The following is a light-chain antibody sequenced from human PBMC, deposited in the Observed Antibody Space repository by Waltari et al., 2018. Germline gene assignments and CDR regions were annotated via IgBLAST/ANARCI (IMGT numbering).Light chain of an antibody. J-gene: IGKJ2*03. CDR3: QRYDSAPYS. V-gene: IGKV1-5*03. Sequence: DIQMTQSPPSLSASVGDRVTITCRASHPVNNWLAWYQQKPGEAPKLLIYKTSSLQSGVPSRFRGSGSGTDFTLTIGGLQPEDFGSYYCQRYDSAPYSFGQGTKLEIK. CDR2: KTS. CDR1: HPVNNW.